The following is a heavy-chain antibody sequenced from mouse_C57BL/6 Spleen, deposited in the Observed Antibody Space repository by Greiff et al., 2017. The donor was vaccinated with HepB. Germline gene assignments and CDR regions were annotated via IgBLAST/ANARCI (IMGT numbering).Heavy chain of an antibody. CDR3: ARDPYDYDEAWFAY. Sequence: QVQLQQPGAELVKPGASVKLSCKASGYTFTSYWMHWVKQRPGQGLEWIGMIHPNSGSTNNNEKFKSKATLTVDKSSSTAYMQLSSLTSEDSAVYYCARDPYDYDEAWFAYWGQGTLVTVSA. V-gene: IGHV1-64*01. D-gene: IGHD2-4*01. J-gene: IGHJ3*01. CDR1: GYTFTSYW. CDR2: IHPNSGST.